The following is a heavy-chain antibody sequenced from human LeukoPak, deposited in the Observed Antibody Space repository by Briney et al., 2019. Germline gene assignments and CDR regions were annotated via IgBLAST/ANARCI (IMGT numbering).Heavy chain of an antibody. CDR3: AKGDPPTYYDILTGQDY. D-gene: IGHD3-9*01. CDR1: GFTFSSYA. V-gene: IGHV3-23*01. J-gene: IGHJ4*02. CDR2: ISAGGGST. Sequence: GRSLRLSCAASGFTFSSYAMSWVRQAPGKGLEWVAGISAGGGSTYYADSVKGRFTISRDNSKNMLYLQLNSLRAEDTAVYYCAKGDPPTYYDILTGQDYWGQGTLVTVSS.